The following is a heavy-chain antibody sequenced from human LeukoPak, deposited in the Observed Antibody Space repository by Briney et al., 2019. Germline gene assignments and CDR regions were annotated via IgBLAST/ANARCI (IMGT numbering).Heavy chain of an antibody. J-gene: IGHJ4*02. Sequence: GGSLRLSXAASGFTFSTYAMNWVRQAPGKGLEGVSRIINSGGSRYYADSVKGRFTISRANSKNTLYLQMNSLRAEDTAVYYCAKDIYGDYGGLDYWGQGTLVTVSS. CDR1: GFTFSTYA. CDR2: IINSGGSR. V-gene: IGHV3-23*01. CDR3: AKDIYGDYGGLDY. D-gene: IGHD4-17*01.